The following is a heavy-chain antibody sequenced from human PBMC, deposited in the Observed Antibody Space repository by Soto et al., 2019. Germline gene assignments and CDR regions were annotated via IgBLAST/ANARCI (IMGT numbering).Heavy chain of an antibody. Sequence: SVKVSCKASGGTFSSYAISWVRQAPGQGLEWMGGIIPIFGTANYAQKFQGRVTITADKSTSTAYMELSSLRSEDTTVYYCARDMWNIVVVPASIGRGYYYYGMDVWCQGTTVTVSS. V-gene: IGHV1-69*06. CDR3: ARDMWNIVVVPASIGRGYYYYGMDV. D-gene: IGHD2-2*02. CDR2: IIPIFGTA. J-gene: IGHJ6*02. CDR1: GGTFSSYA.